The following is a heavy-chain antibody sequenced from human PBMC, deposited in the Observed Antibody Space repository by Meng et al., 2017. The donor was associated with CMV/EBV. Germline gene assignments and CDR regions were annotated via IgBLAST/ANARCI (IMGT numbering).Heavy chain of an antibody. CDR2: IYGDDDK. CDR1: VVSLRTIGLG. CDR3: ARIASAGRFDY. Sequence: SCPTLSNPPSTRVLSCTFSVVSLRTIGLGVGCILQPPGKALEWLALIYGDDDKRYRPSLKSRLTITKDTSKNQVVLTMTNMDPVDTATYYCARIASAGRFDYWGQGTLVTVSS. V-gene: IGHV2-5*02. J-gene: IGHJ4*02. D-gene: IGHD6-13*01.